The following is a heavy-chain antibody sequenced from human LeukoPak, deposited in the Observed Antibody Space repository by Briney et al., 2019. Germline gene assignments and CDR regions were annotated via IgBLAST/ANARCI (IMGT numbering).Heavy chain of an antibody. CDR1: GGPISSSSYY. J-gene: IGHJ4*02. D-gene: IGHD6-13*01. Sequence: SETLSLTCTVSGGPISSSSYYWGWIRQPPGKGLEWIGSIYYSGTTYYNPSLKGRVTISVDTSKNQFSLKLSSVTASDTAKYFCARRGQAAGSKGAFDYWGQGTLVTVSS. CDR3: ARRGQAAGSKGAFDY. V-gene: IGHV4-39*01. CDR2: IYYSGTT.